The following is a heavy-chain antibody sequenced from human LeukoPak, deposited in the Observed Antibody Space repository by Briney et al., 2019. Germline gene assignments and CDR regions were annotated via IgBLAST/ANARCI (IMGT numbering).Heavy chain of an antibody. D-gene: IGHD3-9*01. Sequence: SETLSLTCTVSGGSISNYYWSWIRQPPGKGLEWIGYIYNSGSTNCNPSLKSRVTISLDTSKNQFSLKLTSVTAADTAVYYCARHYFETTDSYSFDYWGQGTLVTVSS. CDR1: GGSISNYY. V-gene: IGHV4-59*01. CDR3: ARHYFETTDSYSFDY. CDR2: IYNSGST. J-gene: IGHJ4*02.